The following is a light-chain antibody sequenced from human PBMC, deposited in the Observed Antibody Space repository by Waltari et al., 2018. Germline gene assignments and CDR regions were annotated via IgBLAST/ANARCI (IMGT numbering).Light chain of an antibody. J-gene: IGLJ3*02. V-gene: IGLV1-44*01. CDR2: NTN. CDR1: RSNIGNNS. CDR3: SSWDDSLNGPA. Sequence: QSVLTQPPSASGTPGQRVTISCSGSRSNIGNNSVNWYQQLPRTAPKLLMYNTNQRPSGVPDRFSGSSSGTSAALAISGLQSEDEGDYYCSSWDDSLNGPAFGGGTKVTVL.